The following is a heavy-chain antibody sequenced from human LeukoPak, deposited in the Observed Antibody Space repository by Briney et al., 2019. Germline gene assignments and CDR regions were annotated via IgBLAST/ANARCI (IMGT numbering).Heavy chain of an antibody. D-gene: IGHD5-24*01. CDR1: GFTFNSYS. Sequence: GGSLRLSCAASGFTFNSYSMNWVRQAPGKGLEWVSCISSSSSYIYYADSVKGRFTIYRDNAKNSLYLQMNSLRAEDTAMYYCARVQGTWTRWGHHFDYWGQGTLVTVSS. V-gene: IGHV3-21*01. CDR2: ISSSSSYI. J-gene: IGHJ4*02. CDR3: ARVQGTWTRWGHHFDY.